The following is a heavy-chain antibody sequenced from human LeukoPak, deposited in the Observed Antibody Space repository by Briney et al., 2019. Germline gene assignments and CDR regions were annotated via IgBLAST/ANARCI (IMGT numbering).Heavy chain of an antibody. CDR1: GGSISSSSYY. Sequence: SETLSLTCTVSGGSISSSSYYWGWVRQPPGKGLEWIGSIFYSGSTFYNPSLKSRVTMSVDTSKNQFSLTLSSVTAADTAVYYCARHKSSGSYPLDYWGQGILVTVSS. CDR2: IFYSGST. D-gene: IGHD3-22*01. J-gene: IGHJ4*02. CDR3: ARHKSSGSYPLDY. V-gene: IGHV4-39*01.